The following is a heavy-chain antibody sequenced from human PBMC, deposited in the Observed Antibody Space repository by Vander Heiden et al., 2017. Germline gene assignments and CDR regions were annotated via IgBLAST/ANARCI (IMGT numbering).Heavy chain of an antibody. V-gene: IGHV4-31*03. D-gene: IGHD2-21*02. CDR3: ARDRGCGGDCHEFDY. CDR1: GGSISSGGYY. J-gene: IGHJ4*02. Sequence: QVQLQESRPGLVKPSQTLSPTCTVPGGSISSGGYYWSWIRQHPGKGLEWIGYIYYSGSTYDNPSLKSRVTISVDTSKNQFSLKRSSVTAADTAVYYCARDRGCGGDCHEFDYWGQGTLVTVSS. CDR2: IYYSGST.